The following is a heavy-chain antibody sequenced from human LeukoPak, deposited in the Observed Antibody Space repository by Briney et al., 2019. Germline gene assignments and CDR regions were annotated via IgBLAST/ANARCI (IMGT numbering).Heavy chain of an antibody. Sequence: SSETLSLTCTVSGGSISSSSYYWGWIRQPPGKGLEWIGSIYYSGSTYYNPSLKSRVTISVDTSKNQFSLKLSSVTAADTAVYYCARLNIVGASAFDIWGQGTMVTVSS. J-gene: IGHJ3*02. CDR3: ARLNIVGASAFDI. CDR2: IYYSGST. CDR1: GGSISSSSYY. V-gene: IGHV4-39*01. D-gene: IGHD1-26*01.